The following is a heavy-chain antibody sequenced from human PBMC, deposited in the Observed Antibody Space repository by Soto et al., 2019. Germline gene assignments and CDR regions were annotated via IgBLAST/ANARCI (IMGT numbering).Heavy chain of an antibody. D-gene: IGHD3-9*01. J-gene: IGHJ4*02. CDR3: ARLEGLATISYYFDF. Sequence: QLQLQESGPGLVKPSEALSLTCSVSGGSISSSSYYWGWIRQPPGKGLEWIGSIYYSGSTYYNPSPKSRVTISIDKSKNQFSLELSSPTAADTAVYYCARLEGLATISYYFDFWGQGTLVTVSS. V-gene: IGHV4-39*01. CDR1: GGSISSSSYY. CDR2: IYYSGST.